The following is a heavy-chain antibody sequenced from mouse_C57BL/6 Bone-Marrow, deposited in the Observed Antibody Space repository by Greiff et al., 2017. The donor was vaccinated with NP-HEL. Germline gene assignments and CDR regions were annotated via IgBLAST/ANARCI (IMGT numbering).Heavy chain of an antibody. J-gene: IGHJ1*03. CDR1: GFNIKDYY. CDR3: TRPLPGYFDV. V-gene: IGHV14-1*01. D-gene: IGHD2-1*01. CDR2: IDPEDGDT. Sequence: EVKLQQSGAELVRPGASVKLSCTASGFNIKDYYMHWVKQRPEQGLEWIGRIDPEDGDTEYAPKFQGKATMTADTSSNTAYLQLSSLTSEDTAFYYCTRPLPGYFDVWGTGTTVTVSS.